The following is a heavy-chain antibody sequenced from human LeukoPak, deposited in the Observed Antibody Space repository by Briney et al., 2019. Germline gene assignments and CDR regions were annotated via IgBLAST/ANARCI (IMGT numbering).Heavy chain of an antibody. J-gene: IGHJ4*02. CDR1: GGSFSGYY. D-gene: IGHD5-12*01. CDR2: INHSGST. CDR3: ARAGWAIVATSFDY. V-gene: IGHV4-34*01. Sequence: ETLSLTCAVYGGSFSGYYWSWIRQPPGKGLEWIGEINHSGSTNYNPSLKSRVTISVDTSKNQSSLKLSSVTAADTAVYYCARAGWAIVATSFDYWGQGTLVTVSS.